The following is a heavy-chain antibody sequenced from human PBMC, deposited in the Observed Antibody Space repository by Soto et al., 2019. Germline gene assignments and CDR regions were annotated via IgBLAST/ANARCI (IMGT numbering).Heavy chain of an antibody. CDR2: MSGSSRTT. V-gene: IGHV3-23*01. CDR3: AKNQERQLPRVNDF. J-gene: IGHJ4*02. CDR1: GLTFSNYA. Sequence: GGSLRLSCATSGLTFSNYAMSWVRQAPGGGLEWVSSMSGSSRTTYYADSVRGRFTISRDRSKNTLYLKMSSLRAEDTALYYCAKNQERQLPRVNDFWGQGTLSTVSS. D-gene: IGHD2-15*01.